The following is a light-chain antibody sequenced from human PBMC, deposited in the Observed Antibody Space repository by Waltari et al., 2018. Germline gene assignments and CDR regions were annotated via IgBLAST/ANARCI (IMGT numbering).Light chain of an antibody. CDR1: QSIGGN. J-gene: IGKJ1*01. CDR2: GAS. Sequence: DIVMTQSPATLSVSPGNRATLSCRASQSIGGNLAWYQQNPGQPPRLLIYGASTRATGVPARFSGSGSGTGFTLTISSLQSEDFAVYYCQQYDGWPPAWTFGQGTTVEIK. CDR3: QQYDGWPPAWT. V-gene: IGKV3-15*01.